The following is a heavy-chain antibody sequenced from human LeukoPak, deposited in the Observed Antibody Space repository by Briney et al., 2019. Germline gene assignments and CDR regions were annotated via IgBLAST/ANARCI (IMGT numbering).Heavy chain of an antibody. D-gene: IGHD6-13*01. Sequence: PGGSLRLSCAASGVTFSDYYMSWIRQPPGKGLEWIGEINHSGSTNYNPSLKSRVTISVDTSKNQFSLKLSSVTAADTAVYYCARGRGGIAAAGTPFDYWGQGTLVTVSS. J-gene: IGHJ4*02. CDR2: INHSGST. CDR3: ARGRGGIAAAGTPFDY. V-gene: IGHV4-34*01. CDR1: GVTFSDYY.